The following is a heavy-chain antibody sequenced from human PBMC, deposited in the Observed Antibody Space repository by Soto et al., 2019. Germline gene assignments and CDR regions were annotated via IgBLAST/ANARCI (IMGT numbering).Heavy chain of an antibody. J-gene: IGHJ3*02. CDR2: INPNSGGT. V-gene: IGHV1-2*04. CDR3: ARERGGTGDLSDAFDI. Sequence: ASVKVSCKASGYTFTGYYMHWVRQAPGQGLEWMGWINPNSGGTNYAQKFQGWVTMTRDTSISTAYMELGRLRSDDTAVYYWARERGGTGDLSDAFDIWGQGTMVTVSS. CDR1: GYTFTGYY. D-gene: IGHD7-27*01.